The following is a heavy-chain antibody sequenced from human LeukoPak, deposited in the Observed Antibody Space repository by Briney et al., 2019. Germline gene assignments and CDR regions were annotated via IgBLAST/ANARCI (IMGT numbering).Heavy chain of an antibody. D-gene: IGHD2-2*01. Sequence: GGSLRLSCAVSGFTFINYAMTWVRQSPEKGLEWIAAISGLGGTTYYADSVKGRVTISSDNSENLPYLEMNSQRAEDSAKYYCAREGNCTTTTCGWFDPWGQGTRVTVSS. J-gene: IGHJ5*02. CDR3: AREGNCTTTTCGWFDP. CDR1: GFTFINYA. CDR2: ISGLGGTT. V-gene: IGHV3-23*01.